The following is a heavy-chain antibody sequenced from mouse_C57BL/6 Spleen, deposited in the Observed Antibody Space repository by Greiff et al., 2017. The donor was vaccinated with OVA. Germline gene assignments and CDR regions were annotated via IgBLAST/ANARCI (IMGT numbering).Heavy chain of an antibody. CDR2: INPYNGGT. CDR1: GYTFTDYY. V-gene: IGHV1-19*01. J-gene: IGHJ4*01. D-gene: IGHD2-14*01. Sequence: EVQLQQSGPVLVKPGASVKMSCKASGYTFTDYYMNWVKQSHGKSLEWIGVINPYNGGTSYNQKFKGTATLTVDKSASTAYMELNSLTSEDSAVYYCARLHRGAMDYWGQGTSVTVSS. CDR3: ARLHRGAMDY.